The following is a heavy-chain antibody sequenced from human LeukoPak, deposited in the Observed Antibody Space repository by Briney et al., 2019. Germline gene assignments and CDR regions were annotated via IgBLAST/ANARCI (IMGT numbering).Heavy chain of an antibody. D-gene: IGHD5-24*01. CDR3: ARASDPWLQPT. J-gene: IGHJ5*02. V-gene: IGHV3-7*05. CDR1: GFTFSNYW. CDR2: IKQDGSEK. Sequence: GGSLRLSCAASGFTFSNYWMIWVRQAPGKGLEWVGNIKQDGSEKRYADSVRGRFTISRDNAQTSLYLQMNSLRAEDTAVYYCARASDPWLQPTWGQGTLVTVSS.